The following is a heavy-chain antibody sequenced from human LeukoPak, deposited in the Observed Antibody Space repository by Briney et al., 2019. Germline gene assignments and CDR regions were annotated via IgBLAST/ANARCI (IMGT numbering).Heavy chain of an antibody. Sequence: GGSLRLSCVTSGLTLSRYSMNWVRQAPGKGLEWVSSISGSSYHIYYADSIKGRFTISRDNAKNSLYLQMDSLRAEDTAVYYCAGGSSTSSYYFDYWGQGTLVTVSS. J-gene: IGHJ4*02. V-gene: IGHV3-21*06. D-gene: IGHD2-2*01. CDR1: GLTLSRYS. CDR2: ISGSSYHI. CDR3: AGGSSTSSYYFDY.